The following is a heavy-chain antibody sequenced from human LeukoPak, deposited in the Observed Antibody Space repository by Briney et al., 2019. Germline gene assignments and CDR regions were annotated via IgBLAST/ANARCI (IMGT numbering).Heavy chain of an antibody. CDR2: INRDETDI. D-gene: IGHD6-19*01. CDR3: ARGDGRGRSDGAT. Sequence: GESLILSCAASGFNFNSYMGWVRQAPEDGLEWVAIINRDETDIYYVDSVKGRFTISRDNAKSPLFLEMNSLRVEGTGVYYCARGDGRGRSDGATWGPGTLVTVSS. CDR1: GFNFNSY. J-gene: IGHJ1*01. V-gene: IGHV3-7*01.